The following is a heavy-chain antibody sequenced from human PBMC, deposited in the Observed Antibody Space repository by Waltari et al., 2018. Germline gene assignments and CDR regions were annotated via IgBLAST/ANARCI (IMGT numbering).Heavy chain of an antibody. J-gene: IGHJ4*02. V-gene: IGHV3-48*02. CDR1: GFTFSSYS. CDR2: ISSSSSTI. D-gene: IGHD3-3*01. Sequence: EVQLVESGGGLVQPGGSLRLSCAASGFTFSSYSMNWVRQAPGKGLEWVSYISSSSSTIYYADSVKGRFTISRDNAKNSLYLQMNSLRDEDTAVYYCARGRENTIFGVVIPFDYWGQGTLVTVSS. CDR3: ARGRENTIFGVVIPFDY.